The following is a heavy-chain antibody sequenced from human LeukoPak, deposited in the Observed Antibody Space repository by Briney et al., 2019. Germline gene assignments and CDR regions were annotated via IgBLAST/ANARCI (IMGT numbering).Heavy chain of an antibody. D-gene: IGHD2-15*01. CDR2: IYYSGST. CDR1: GGSISSSSYY. J-gene: IGHJ5*02. CDR3: ARGGYCSGGSCYLTWFDP. V-gene: IGHV4-39*07. Sequence: SETLSLTCTVSGGSISSSSYYWGWIRQPPGKGLEWIGSIYYSGSTYYNPSLKSRVTLSVDTSKNQFSLKLSSVTAADTAVYYCARGGYCSGGSCYLTWFDPWGQGTLVTVSS.